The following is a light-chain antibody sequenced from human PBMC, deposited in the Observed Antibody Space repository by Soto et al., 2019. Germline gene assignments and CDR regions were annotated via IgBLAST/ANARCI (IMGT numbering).Light chain of an antibody. V-gene: IGKV1-6*01. CDR2: AAS. Sequence: AIQMTQSPSSLSASVGDGVTITCRPIQGIRNDLAGYQQKPAKAPKLLIYAASTLQSKVPSTFSGTRYGTDFTLTISSLQPEDFATSPCIQDHNSLTFGPGTTVAI. CDR3: IQDHNSLT. J-gene: IGKJ3*01. CDR1: QGIRND.